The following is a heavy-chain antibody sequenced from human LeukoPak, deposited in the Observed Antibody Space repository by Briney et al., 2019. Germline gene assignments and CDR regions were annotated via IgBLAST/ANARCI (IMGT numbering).Heavy chain of an antibody. J-gene: IGHJ4*02. V-gene: IGHV3-21*01. Sequence: GGSLRLSCAASGFTFTSYSIHWVRQAPGKGLEWVSSISSGTIYIYYADSVKGRFTISRDNTKNSVYLQMNSLRAEDTAVYYCARGYCSGGSCHGIDYWGQGTPVTVSS. CDR3: ARGYCSGGSCHGIDY. CDR1: GFTFTSYS. CDR2: ISSGTIYI. D-gene: IGHD2-15*01.